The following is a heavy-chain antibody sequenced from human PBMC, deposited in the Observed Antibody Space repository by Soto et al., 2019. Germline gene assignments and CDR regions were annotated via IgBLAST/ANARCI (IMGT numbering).Heavy chain of an antibody. J-gene: IGHJ4*02. D-gene: IGHD4-17*01. CDR2: IWFDGSNK. Sequence: ESGGGVVQPGRSLRLSCAASGFTFSSYGMHWVRQAPGKGLEWVAVIWFDGSNKYYADSVKGRFTISRDNSKNTLYLQMNSLRAEDTAVYYCARASYGDYATGSDYWGQGTLVTVSS. CDR1: GFTFSSYG. V-gene: IGHV3-33*01. CDR3: ARASYGDYATGSDY.